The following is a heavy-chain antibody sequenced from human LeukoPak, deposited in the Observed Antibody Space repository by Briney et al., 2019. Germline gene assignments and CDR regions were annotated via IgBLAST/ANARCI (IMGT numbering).Heavy chain of an antibody. D-gene: IGHD3-22*01. CDR2: IYYSGNT. CDR3: ARGDRSGPWDY. CDR1: GGSISSYY. Sequence: SETLSLTCTVSGGSISSYYWSWIRQPPGKGLEWIGHIYYSGNTNYNPSLKSRVTISVDTSKNQFSLKLSSVTAADTAVYHCARGDRSGPWDYWGQGTLVTVSS. J-gene: IGHJ4*02. V-gene: IGHV4-59*01.